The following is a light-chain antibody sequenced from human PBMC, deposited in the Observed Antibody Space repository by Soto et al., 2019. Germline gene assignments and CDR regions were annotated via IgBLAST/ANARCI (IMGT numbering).Light chain of an antibody. CDR2: KVS. CDR1: QSLVYSDGNTY. Sequence: DVVMTQSPLSLPVTLGQPASISCRSSQSLVYSDGNTYLNWFQQRPGQSPMRLIYKVSNRDSGVPDRFSGSGSGTDFTLKISRVEAEDVGVYYCMQGTNWPWTFGKGTKVDIK. CDR3: MQGTNWPWT. J-gene: IGKJ1*01. V-gene: IGKV2-30*01.